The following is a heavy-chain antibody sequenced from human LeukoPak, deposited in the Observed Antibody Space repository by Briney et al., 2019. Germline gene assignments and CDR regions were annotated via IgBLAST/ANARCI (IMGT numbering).Heavy chain of an antibody. CDR1: GGSISSSNS. D-gene: IGHD4/OR15-4a*01. V-gene: IGHV3-53*01. CDR2: IYSDNT. CDR3: ARRAGAYSHPYDY. Sequence: ETLSLTCAVSGGSISSSNSMSWVRQAPGKGLEWVSFIYSDNTHYSDSVKGRFTIPRDNSKNTLYLQMNSLRAEDTAVYYCARRAGAYSHPYDYWGQGTLVTVSS. J-gene: IGHJ4*02.